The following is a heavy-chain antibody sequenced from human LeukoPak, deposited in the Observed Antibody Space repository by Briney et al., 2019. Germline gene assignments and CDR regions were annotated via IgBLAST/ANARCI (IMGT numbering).Heavy chain of an antibody. CDR2: INPNSGGT. CDR1: GYTFTGYY. CDR3: ARASPYIAAAGTVDY. J-gene: IGHJ4*02. Sequence: ASVKVSCKASGYTFTGYYMHWVRQAPGQGREWMGWINPNSGGTNYAQKFQGRVTMTRDTSITTASMELRRLSPDDTAVYYCARASPYIAAAGTVDYWGQGTLVTVSS. D-gene: IGHD6-13*01. V-gene: IGHV1-2*02.